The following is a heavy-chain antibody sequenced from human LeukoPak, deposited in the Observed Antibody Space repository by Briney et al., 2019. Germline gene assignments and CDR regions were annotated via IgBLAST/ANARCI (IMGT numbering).Heavy chain of an antibody. CDR1: GFTFSSHF. CDR3: ARGYSNSL. Sequence: GGSLRLSCAASGFTFSSHFINWVRQAPGRGLEWVSSIGSGGNFIYYADSVKGRFTISRDNAKNSLYLQMNSLRAEDTAVYYCARGYSNSLWGQGTLVTVSS. V-gene: IGHV3-21*01. J-gene: IGHJ4*02. D-gene: IGHD6-6*01. CDR2: IGSGGNFI.